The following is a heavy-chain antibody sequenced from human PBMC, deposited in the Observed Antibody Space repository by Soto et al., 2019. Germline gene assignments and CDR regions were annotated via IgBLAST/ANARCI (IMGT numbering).Heavy chain of an antibody. CDR1: GGSISSYY. CDR2: IYYSGGT. D-gene: IGHD3-10*01. CDR3: ARASMVRGVQAYYYYMDV. J-gene: IGHJ6*03. V-gene: IGHV4-59*08. Sequence: PSETLSLTCTVSGGSISSYYWSWIRQPPGKGLEWIGYIYYSGGTNYNPSLKSRVTISVDTSKNQFSLKLSSVTAADTAVYYCARASMVRGVQAYYYYMDVWGKGTMVTVSS.